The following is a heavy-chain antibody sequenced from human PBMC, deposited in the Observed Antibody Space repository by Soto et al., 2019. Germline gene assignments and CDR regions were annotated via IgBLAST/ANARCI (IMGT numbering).Heavy chain of an antibody. J-gene: IGHJ5*02. V-gene: IGHV1-3*01. CDR1: GYSFTSYA. Sequence: ASVKVSCKASGYSFTSYAMHWVRQAPGQRLEWMGWINAGNGNTKYSQKFQGRVTITRDTSASTAYMELSSLRSEDTAVYYCAREVRGIAVAGMDWFDPWGQGTLVTVSS. CDR2: INAGNGNT. CDR3: AREVRGIAVAGMDWFDP. D-gene: IGHD6-19*01.